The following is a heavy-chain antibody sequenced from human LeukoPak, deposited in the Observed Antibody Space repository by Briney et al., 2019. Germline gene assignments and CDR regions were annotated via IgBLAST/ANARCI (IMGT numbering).Heavy chain of an antibody. CDR3: AHSLAAAGKGCFDY. V-gene: IGHV2-5*01. D-gene: IGHD6-13*01. CDR2: IYWNDDK. J-gene: IGHJ4*02. Sequence: SGPTLVNPTQTLTLTCTFSGFSLSTSGVGVGWIRQPPGKALERLALIYWNDDKRYSPPLKSRLTITKDTSKNQVVLTMTNMDPVDTATYYCAHSLAAAGKGCFDYWGQGTLVTVSS. CDR1: GFSLSTSGVG.